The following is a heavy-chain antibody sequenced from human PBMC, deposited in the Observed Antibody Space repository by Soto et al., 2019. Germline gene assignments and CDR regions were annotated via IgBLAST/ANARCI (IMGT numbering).Heavy chain of an antibody. CDR1: GGSISSYY. V-gene: IGHV4-59*01. Sequence: SETLSLTCTVSGGSISSYYWSWIRQPPGKGLEWIGYIYYSGSTNYNPSLKSRVTISVDTSKNQFSLKLSSVTAADTAVYYCARAMYSSSWYPYYYYYMDVWGKGTTVTVSS. D-gene: IGHD6-13*01. CDR3: ARAMYSSSWYPYYYYYMDV. J-gene: IGHJ6*03. CDR2: IYYSGST.